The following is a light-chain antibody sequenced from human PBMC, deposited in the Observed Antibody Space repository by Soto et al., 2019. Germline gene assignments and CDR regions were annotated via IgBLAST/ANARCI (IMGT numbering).Light chain of an antibody. CDR1: QSISSW. V-gene: IGKV1-5*03. CDR3: QQYNSYPWT. J-gene: IGKJ1*01. CDR2: EAS. Sequence: DIQMTQSPSTLSASVGDRVTITCRASQSISSWLAWYQQKPGKAPKLLIYEASTLKSGVPSRFSGSGSGTEFTLAISSLQPDDFATYYCQQYNSYPWTFGQGTKVDIK.